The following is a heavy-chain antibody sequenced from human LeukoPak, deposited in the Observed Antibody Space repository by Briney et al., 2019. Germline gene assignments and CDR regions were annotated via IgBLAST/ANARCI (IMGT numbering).Heavy chain of an antibody. Sequence: ASVKVSCKASGYTFTSYGISWVRQAPGQGLEWMGWIDPNSGGTNYAQKFQGRVTMTRDTSISTAYMELSRLRSDDTAVYYCARVKKSYSGRYAPDYDYWGQGTLVTVSS. CDR2: IDPNSGGT. CDR1: GYTFTSYG. J-gene: IGHJ4*02. CDR3: ARVKKSYSGRYAPDYDY. V-gene: IGHV1-2*02. D-gene: IGHD6-19*01.